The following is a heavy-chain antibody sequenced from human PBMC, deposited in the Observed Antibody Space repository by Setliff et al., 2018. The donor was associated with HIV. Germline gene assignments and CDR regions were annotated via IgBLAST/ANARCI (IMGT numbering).Heavy chain of an antibody. J-gene: IGHJ4*02. V-gene: IGHV3-30*04. CDR3: ARDPRASGSYSYFDY. CDR2: ISYDETNQ. Sequence: PGGSLRLSCAASGFTFSSHAMHWVRQAPGKGLEWVAIISYDETNQYYADSVKGRFTISRDNSKNTLYLQTNSLRAEDTAVYYCARDPRASGSYSYFDYWGLGTLVTVSS. D-gene: IGHD1-26*01. CDR1: GFTFSSHA.